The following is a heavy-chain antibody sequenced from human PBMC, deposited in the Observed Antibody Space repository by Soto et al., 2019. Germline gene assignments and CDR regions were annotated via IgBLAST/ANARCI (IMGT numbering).Heavy chain of an antibody. CDR2: IYYNGTT. Sequence: SETLSLTCTVSGGSIRSGDYYWSWIRQPPGKGLESIGYIYYNGTTTYSPSLESRLTISLYPSKNQFSLTLKSVTAADTAVYYWTRDAPLWFGELSQWGYGNLVT. CDR3: TRDAPLWFGELSQ. V-gene: IGHV4-31*02. J-gene: IGHJ4*01. D-gene: IGHD3-10*01. CDR1: GGSIRSGDYY.